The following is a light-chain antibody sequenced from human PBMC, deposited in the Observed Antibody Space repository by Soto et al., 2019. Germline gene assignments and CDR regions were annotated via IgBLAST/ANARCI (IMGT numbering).Light chain of an antibody. CDR2: GAS. Sequence: IVLTQSPGTLSLSPGERATISCRASQSVGATYLAWYQQKPGQAPRLLIYGASSRATGIPDRVSGSGSGTDFTLTISRLEPEDFAVYYCQQYGDSPWTFGQGTKVDIK. CDR1: QSVGATY. V-gene: IGKV3-20*01. J-gene: IGKJ1*01. CDR3: QQYGDSPWT.